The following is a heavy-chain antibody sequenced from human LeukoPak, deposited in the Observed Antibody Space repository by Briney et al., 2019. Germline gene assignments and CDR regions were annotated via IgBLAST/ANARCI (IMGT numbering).Heavy chain of an antibody. CDR3: ARDRLLDY. V-gene: IGHV4-59*01. CDR1: GGSISSYY. J-gene: IGHJ4*02. Sequence: SETLSLTCTVSGGSISSYYWSWIQQPPGKGLEWIGYIYYSGSTNYNPSLKSRVTISVDTSKNQFSLKLSSVTAADTAVYYCARDRLLDYWGQGTLVTVSS. D-gene: IGHD4-11*01. CDR2: IYYSGST.